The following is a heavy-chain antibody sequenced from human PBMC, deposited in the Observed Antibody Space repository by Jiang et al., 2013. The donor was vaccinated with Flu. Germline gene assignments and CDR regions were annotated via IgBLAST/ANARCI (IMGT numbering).Heavy chain of an antibody. CDR3: ARDPIARGSLYYYDSSGYSPPLY. Sequence: SGAEVKKPGSSVKVSCKASGGTFSSYAISWVRQAPGQGLEWMGRIIPILGIANYAQKFQGRVTITADKSTSTAYMELSSLRSEDTAVYYCARDPIARGSLYYYDSSGYSPPLYWGQGTLVTVSS. J-gene: IGHJ4*02. D-gene: IGHD3-22*01. V-gene: IGHV1-69*04. CDR1: GGTFSSYA. CDR2: IIPILGIA.